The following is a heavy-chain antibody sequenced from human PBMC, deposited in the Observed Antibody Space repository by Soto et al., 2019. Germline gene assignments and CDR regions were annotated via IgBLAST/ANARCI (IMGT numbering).Heavy chain of an antibody. CDR3: ARTYSSSWSPFEY. CDR1: GGSFSGYY. J-gene: IGHJ4*02. CDR2: INQSGST. D-gene: IGHD6-13*01. Sequence: QVQLQKWGAGLLKPSETLSLTCAVYGGSFSGYYWSWIRQPPGKGLEWIGEINQSGSTNYNPSLKSRVTMSVDTSKNQFSLKLSSVTAADTAVHYCARTYSSSWSPFEYWGQGTLVTVSS. V-gene: IGHV4-34*01.